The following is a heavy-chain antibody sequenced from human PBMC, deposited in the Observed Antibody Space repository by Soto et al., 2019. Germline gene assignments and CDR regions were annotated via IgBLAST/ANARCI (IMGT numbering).Heavy chain of an antibody. J-gene: IGHJ4*02. D-gene: IGHD3-22*01. Sequence: ASVKVSGKASGNSFTTYYMHWVRQAPGQGLEWMGIINPSGGRTTYAQKFQGRVTMTRDTSTSTFHMELSSLTSEDTAVYYCAGLYHYDSSGYYDYWGQGTLVTVSS. V-gene: IGHV1-46*01. CDR1: GNSFTTYY. CDR3: AGLYHYDSSGYYDY. CDR2: INPSGGRT.